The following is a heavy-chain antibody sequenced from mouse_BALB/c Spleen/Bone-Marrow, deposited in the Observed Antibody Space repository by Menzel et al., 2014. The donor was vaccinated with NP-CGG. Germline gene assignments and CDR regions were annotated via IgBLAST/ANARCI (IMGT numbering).Heavy chain of an antibody. Sequence: EVKVEESGAELVKPGASVKLSCTASGFNIKDTYMHWVKQRPEQGLEWIGRIDPANGNTKNDPKFQGKATITADTSSNTAYLQLSSLTSEDTAVYYCATDSSGYLDYWGQGTTLTVSS. CDR3: ATDSSGYLDY. CDR2: IDPANGNT. V-gene: IGHV14-3*02. CDR1: GFNIKDTY. D-gene: IGHD3-2*01. J-gene: IGHJ2*01.